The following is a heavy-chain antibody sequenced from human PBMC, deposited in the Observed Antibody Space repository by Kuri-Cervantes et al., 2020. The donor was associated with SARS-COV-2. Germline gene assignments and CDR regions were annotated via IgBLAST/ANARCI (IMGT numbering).Heavy chain of an antibody. Sequence: GESLKISCAASGFTFSNFVMHWVRQAPGKGLEWVAVISYVATNRFYADSVKGRFTVSRDNAKNTLYLEMSGLRPEDAGVYCCAKGGGSGSYSPLLGPFGYWGQGTLVTVSS. CDR1: GFTFSNFV. D-gene: IGHD1-26*01. CDR3: AKGGGSGSYSPLLGPFGY. CDR2: ISYVATNR. V-gene: IGHV3-30*18. J-gene: IGHJ4*02.